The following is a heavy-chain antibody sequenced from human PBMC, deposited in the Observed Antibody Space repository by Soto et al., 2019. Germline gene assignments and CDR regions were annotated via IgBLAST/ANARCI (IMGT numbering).Heavy chain of an antibody. CDR1: GYTFTSYD. Sequence: GASVKVSCKASGYTFTSYDINWVRQATGQGLERMGWMNPNSGNTGYAQKFQGRVTMTRNTSISTAYMELSSLRSEDTAVYYCAKGAQVLSSSWYYDYYYYYGMDVWGQGTTVTVSS. D-gene: IGHD6-13*01. CDR2: MNPNSGNT. CDR3: AKGAQVLSSSWYYDYYYYYGMDV. J-gene: IGHJ6*02. V-gene: IGHV1-8*01.